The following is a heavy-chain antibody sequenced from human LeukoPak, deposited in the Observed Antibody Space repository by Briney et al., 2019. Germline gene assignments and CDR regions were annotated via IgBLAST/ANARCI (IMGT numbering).Heavy chain of an antibody. CDR3: ARDRARTFDY. V-gene: IGHV3-48*01. J-gene: IGHJ4*02. CDR1: GFTFSTYS. CDR2: ISGSSSTI. Sequence: PGGSLRLSCAASGFTFSTYSMHWVRQAPGKGLEWVSYISGSSSTIYYADSVKGRLTISRDNAKDSLYVQMNSLRAEDTAVYYCARDRARTFDYWGQGTLVTVSS. D-gene: IGHD6-6*01.